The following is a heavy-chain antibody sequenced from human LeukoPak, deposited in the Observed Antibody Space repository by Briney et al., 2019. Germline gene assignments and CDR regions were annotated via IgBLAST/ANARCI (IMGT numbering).Heavy chain of an antibody. V-gene: IGHV3-53*01. D-gene: IGHD3-22*01. J-gene: IGHJ4*02. CDR3: ARSYSYDDSGYHRPLDY. CDR2: IYSGGST. Sequence: GGSLRLSCAASGITDSSNYMNWVRQAPGKGLEWVSVIYSGGSTLYADSVKGRFTLSRDNSKNTVYLQMNSLRVEDTAVYYCARSYSYDDSGYHRPLDYWGRGTLVTVSS. CDR1: GITDSSNY.